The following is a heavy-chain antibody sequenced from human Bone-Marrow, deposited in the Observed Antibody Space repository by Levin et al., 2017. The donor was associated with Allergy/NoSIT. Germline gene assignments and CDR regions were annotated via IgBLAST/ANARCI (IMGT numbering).Heavy chain of an antibody. D-gene: IGHD2-15*01. CDR1: GGSLSSYY. J-gene: IGHJ5*02. V-gene: IGHV4-59*01. CDR3: ARDSCSGGRCYEGFNWFDP. CDR2: VHYSGTT. Sequence: SETLSLTCTVSGGSLSSYYWSWIRQPPGKGLEWLGYVHYSGTTSYNPSLKSRVTISIDKSQNHFSLKVGSVTAADTAVYYCARDSCSGGRCYEGFNWFDPWGQGSLVTVSS.